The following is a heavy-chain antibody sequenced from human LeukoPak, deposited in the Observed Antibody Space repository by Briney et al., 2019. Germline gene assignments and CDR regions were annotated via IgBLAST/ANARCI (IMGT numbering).Heavy chain of an antibody. V-gene: IGHV4-30-2*01. Sequence: SETLSLTCAVSGGSISSGGYSWSWIRQPPGKGLEWIGYIYHSGSTYYNPSLKSRVTISVDRSKNQFSLKLSSVTAADTAAYYCARTYSSDWYAIDYWGQGTLVTVSS. J-gene: IGHJ4*02. CDR1: GGSISSGGYS. CDR3: ARTYSSDWYAIDY. CDR2: IYHSGST. D-gene: IGHD6-19*01.